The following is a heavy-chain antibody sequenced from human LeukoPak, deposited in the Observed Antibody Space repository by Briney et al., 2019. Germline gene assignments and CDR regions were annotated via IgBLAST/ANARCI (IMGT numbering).Heavy chain of an antibody. Sequence: PSETLSLTCAVFDGSSSGYFWTWFRLSPGRGLEWLGEINQSGTTNYNPSLKGRITISVDPSKSQFSLHLRSLTAADTAVYYCARGVDYWGPGTLVTVSS. CDR3: ARGVDY. V-gene: IGHV4-34*01. CDR2: INQSGTT. CDR1: DGSSSGYF. J-gene: IGHJ4*02.